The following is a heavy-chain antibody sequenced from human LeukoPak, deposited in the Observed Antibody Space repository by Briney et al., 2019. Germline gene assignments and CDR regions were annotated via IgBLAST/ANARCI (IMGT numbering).Heavy chain of an antibody. D-gene: IGHD6-19*01. Sequence: GGSLRLSCAASGFTFSRYWMSWVRQAPGKGLEWVANINQDGGEEYFVDSVKGRFTISRDNSKNSLYLQMNSLRAEDTAVYYCARGSSGSYFWYFDLWGRGTLVTVSS. CDR3: ARGSSGSYFWYFDL. V-gene: IGHV3-7*01. J-gene: IGHJ2*01. CDR2: INQDGGEE. CDR1: GFTFSRYW.